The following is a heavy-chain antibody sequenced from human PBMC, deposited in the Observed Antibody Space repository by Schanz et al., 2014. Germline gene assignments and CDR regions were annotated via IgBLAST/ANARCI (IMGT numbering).Heavy chain of an antibody. V-gene: IGHV1-46*01. CDR1: GFTLTSHF. J-gene: IGHJ3*01. D-gene: IGHD2-2*01. Sequence: QLVQSGAEVKKPGASVKVSCKASGFTLTSHFMHWLRQAPGQGLEWMGLINPIDGSTTYVWGCHGRLTMTRYSSTTRVCMDLSTLRSEDTAVYYCARGSCTASGCYDAFDLWGQGTLVTVSS. CDR3: ARGSCTASGCYDAFDL. CDR2: INPIDGST.